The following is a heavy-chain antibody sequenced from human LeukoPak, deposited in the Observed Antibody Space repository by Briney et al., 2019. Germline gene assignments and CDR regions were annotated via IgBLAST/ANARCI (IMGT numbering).Heavy chain of an antibody. CDR3: ASGGKGANFDY. J-gene: IGHJ4*02. CDR1: GFTFSSYA. D-gene: IGHD2-15*01. CDR2: ISYDGSNK. V-gene: IGHV3-30-3*01. Sequence: GRSLRLSCAASGFTFSSYAMHWVRQAPGKGLEWVAVISYDGSNKYYADSVKGRFTISRDNSKNTLYLQMNSLRAEDTAVYYCASGGKGANFDYWGQGTLVAVSS.